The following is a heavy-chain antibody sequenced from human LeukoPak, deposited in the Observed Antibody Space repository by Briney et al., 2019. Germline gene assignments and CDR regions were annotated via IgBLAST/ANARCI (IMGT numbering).Heavy chain of an antibody. D-gene: IGHD6-13*01. Sequence: GGSLRLSCAASGFTFSSYAMSWVRQAPGKGLEWVSAISGSGGSTYYADSVKGRFTISRDNSKNTLYLQMNSLRAEDTAVYYCAKHRGYSSSWYGHPPSGYWGQGTLVTVSS. V-gene: IGHV3-23*01. CDR3: AKHRGYSSSWYGHPPSGY. J-gene: IGHJ4*02. CDR2: ISGSGGST. CDR1: GFTFSSYA.